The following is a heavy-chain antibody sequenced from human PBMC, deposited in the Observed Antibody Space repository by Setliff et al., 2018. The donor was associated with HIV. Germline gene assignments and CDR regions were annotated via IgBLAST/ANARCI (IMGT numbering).Heavy chain of an antibody. Sequence: GGSLRFSCAASGFTFSNYAMSWVRQAPGKGLEWVSTIIGSGGSTYYADSVKGRFTISRDNAKNSLYLQMNSLRAEDTAVYYCARETYYYGSGVPPVIDYWGQGTLVTVSS. CDR3: ARETYYYGSGVPPVIDY. D-gene: IGHD3-10*01. CDR2: IIGSGGST. V-gene: IGHV3-23*01. J-gene: IGHJ4*02. CDR1: GFTFSNYA.